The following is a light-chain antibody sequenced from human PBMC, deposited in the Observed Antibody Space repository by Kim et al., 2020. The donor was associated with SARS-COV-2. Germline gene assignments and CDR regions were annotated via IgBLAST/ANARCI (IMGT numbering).Light chain of an antibody. Sequence: SEAPEERATLSGRASQSVVSNVAGYQQKAGQAPRLLIYGASTRATGVPARFSGSGSGTEFTLTIDSLQSEDFAVYYCQQYNRRPPTFGQGTKLEI. CDR1: QSVVSN. V-gene: IGKV3-15*01. CDR3: QQYNRRPPT. J-gene: IGKJ2*01. CDR2: GAS.